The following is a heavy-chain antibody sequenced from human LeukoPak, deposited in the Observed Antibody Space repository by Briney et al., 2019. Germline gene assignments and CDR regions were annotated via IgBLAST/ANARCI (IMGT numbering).Heavy chain of an antibody. CDR2: IYYIGST. D-gene: IGHD1-7*01. CDR3: TRLTYNWNSIDY. CDR1: GDSISSGSYY. J-gene: IGHJ4*02. V-gene: IGHV4-39*01. Sequence: PSETLSLTCSVSGDSISSGSYYWGWIRQPQGKGLEWIGIIYYIGSTYYNPSLKSRVTISVDTSKNQFSLKLSSVTAADTAVYYCTRLTYNWNSIDYWGQGTLVTVSS.